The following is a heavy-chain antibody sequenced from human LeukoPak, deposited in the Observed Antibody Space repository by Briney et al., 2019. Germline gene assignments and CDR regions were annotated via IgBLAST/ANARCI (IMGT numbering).Heavy chain of an antibody. J-gene: IGHJ4*02. Sequence: PGGSLRLSCTASGFTFGDYAMTWVRQAPGKGLEWVGFIRSKTYGGTTEYAASVKGRFTISRDDSKSIAYLQMNSLKTEDTAVYYCTRGWFGELPADYWGQGTLVTVSS. D-gene: IGHD3-10*01. V-gene: IGHV3-49*04. CDR3: TRGWFGELPADY. CDR1: GFTFGDYA. CDR2: IRSKTYGGTT.